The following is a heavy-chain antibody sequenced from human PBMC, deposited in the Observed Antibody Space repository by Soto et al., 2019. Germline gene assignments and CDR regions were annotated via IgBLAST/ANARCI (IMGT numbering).Heavy chain of an antibody. CDR2: IYWDDDK. CDR1: GFSLSTSGVG. Sequence: QITLKESGPTLVKPTQTLTLTCTFSGFSLSTSGVGVGWIRQPPGKALEWLALIYWDDDKRYSPSLKSRLTITKDTPKNQVVLTMNNMDPVDTATSYCAHTWGGPKYGYWGQGTLVTVSS. J-gene: IGHJ4*02. V-gene: IGHV2-5*02. CDR3: AHTWGGPKYGY. D-gene: IGHD7-27*01.